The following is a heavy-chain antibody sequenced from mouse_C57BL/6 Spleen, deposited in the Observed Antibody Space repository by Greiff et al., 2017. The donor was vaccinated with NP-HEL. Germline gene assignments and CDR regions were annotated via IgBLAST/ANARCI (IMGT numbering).Heavy chain of an antibody. J-gene: IGHJ1*03. CDR2: IHPNSGST. CDR1: GYTFTSYW. CDR3: ARGLLLRSYFDV. D-gene: IGHD1-1*01. Sequence: VQLQQSGAELVKPGASVKLSCKASGYTFTSYWMHWVKQRPGQGLEWIGMIHPNSGSTNYNEKFKSKATLTVDKSSSTAYMQLSSLTSEDSAVYYCARGLLLRSYFDVWGTGTTVTVSS. V-gene: IGHV1-64*01.